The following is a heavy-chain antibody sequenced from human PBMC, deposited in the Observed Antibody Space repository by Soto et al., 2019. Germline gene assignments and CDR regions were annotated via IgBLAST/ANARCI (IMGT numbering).Heavy chain of an antibody. V-gene: IGHV4-39*01. J-gene: IGHJ5*02. D-gene: IGHD3-9*01. CDR1: GGSISSSSYH. Sequence: SETLSLTCTVSGGSISSSSYHWGWIRQPPGKGLEWIGSIYYSGSTYYNPSLKSRVTISVDTSKSQFSLKLTSVTAADTAAYYCARHSNYYDVLTGYFSSTYNWFDPWGQGTLVTVSS. CDR3: ARHSNYYDVLTGYFSSTYNWFDP. CDR2: IYYSGST.